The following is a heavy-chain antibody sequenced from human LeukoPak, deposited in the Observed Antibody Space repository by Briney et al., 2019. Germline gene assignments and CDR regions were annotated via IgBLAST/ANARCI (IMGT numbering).Heavy chain of an antibody. D-gene: IGHD2-2*03. J-gene: IGHJ5*02. V-gene: IGHV3-23*01. CDR1: GFIFSNYA. Sequence: PGGSLRLSCATSGFIFSNYAVNWVRQAPGKGLEWVSIISGSGDTTYYADSVKGRFTISRDNSKNTLYLQMNSLRAEDTAVYYCAKGYGYCSSTSCYNWFDPWGQGTLVTVSS. CDR3: AKGYGYCSSTSCYNWFDP. CDR2: ISGSGDTT.